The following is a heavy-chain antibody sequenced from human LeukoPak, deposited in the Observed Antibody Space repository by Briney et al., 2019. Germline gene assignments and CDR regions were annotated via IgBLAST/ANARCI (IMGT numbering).Heavy chain of an antibody. V-gene: IGHV4-39*01. Sequence: SETLSLTCTVSGGSISSSSYYWGWIRQPPGKGLEWIGSIYYSGSTYYNPSLKSRVTISVDTSKNQFSLKLSPVTAADTAVYYCARRVAVDYFDYWGQGTLVTVSS. CDR2: IYYSGST. CDR3: ARRVAVDYFDY. J-gene: IGHJ4*02. CDR1: GGSISSSSYY. D-gene: IGHD6-19*01.